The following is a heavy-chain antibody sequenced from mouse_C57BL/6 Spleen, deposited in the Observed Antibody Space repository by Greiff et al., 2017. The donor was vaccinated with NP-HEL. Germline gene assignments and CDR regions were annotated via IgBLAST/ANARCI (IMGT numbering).Heavy chain of an antibody. CDR3: AREFITTVVAPAY. CDR1: GYTFTSYW. CDR2: IDPNSGGT. J-gene: IGHJ3*01. D-gene: IGHD1-1*01. Sequence: VQLQQPGAELVKPGASVKLSCKASGYTFTSYWMHWVKQRPGRGLGWIGRIDPNSGGTKYNEKFKSKATLTVDKPSSTAYMQLSSLTSEDSAVYYCAREFITTVVAPAYWGQGTLVTVSA. V-gene: IGHV1-72*01.